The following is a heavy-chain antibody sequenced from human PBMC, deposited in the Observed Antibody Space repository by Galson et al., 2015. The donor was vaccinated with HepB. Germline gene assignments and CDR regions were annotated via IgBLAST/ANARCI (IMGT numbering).Heavy chain of an antibody. V-gene: IGHV3-21*01. Sequence: SLRLSCAASGFTFSSYSMNWVRQAPGKGLEWVSSISSSSSYIYYADSVKGRFTISRDNAKNSLYLQMNSLRAEDTAVYYCATEVGIFGVVIKPPGDYWGQGTLVTVSS. CDR2: ISSSSSYI. D-gene: IGHD3-3*01. J-gene: IGHJ4*02. CDR3: ATEVGIFGVVIKPPGDY. CDR1: GFTFSSYS.